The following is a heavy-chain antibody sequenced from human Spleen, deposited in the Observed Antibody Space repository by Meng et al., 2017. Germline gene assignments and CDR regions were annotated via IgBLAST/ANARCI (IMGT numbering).Heavy chain of an antibody. CDR2: INHSGST. Sequence: QVQLQQWGAGTVKPPETLFLTCGGYGGSFSGYYWHWIRQSPGKGLEWIGEINHSGSTNYNPSLKSRVTISVDTSKNQFSLKLSSVTAADTAVYYCARGFWVVREIIITPLDYWGQGSLVTVSS. D-gene: IGHD3-10*01. V-gene: IGHV4-34*01. J-gene: IGHJ4*02. CDR3: ARGFWVVREIIITPLDY. CDR1: GGSFSGYY.